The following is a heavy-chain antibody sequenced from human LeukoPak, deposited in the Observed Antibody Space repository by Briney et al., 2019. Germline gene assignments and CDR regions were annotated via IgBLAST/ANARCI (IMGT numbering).Heavy chain of an antibody. D-gene: IGHD3-22*01. J-gene: IGHJ4*02. CDR3: ARGLQYYYDSSGYLKYYFDY. Sequence: GGSLRLSCAASGFTFSSYGTHWVRQAPGKGLEWVAVIWYDGSNKYYADSVKGRFTISRDNSKNTLYLQMNSLRAEDTAVYYCARGLQYYYDSSGYLKYYFDYWGQGTLVTVSS. CDR2: IWYDGSNK. CDR1: GFTFSSYG. V-gene: IGHV3-33*01.